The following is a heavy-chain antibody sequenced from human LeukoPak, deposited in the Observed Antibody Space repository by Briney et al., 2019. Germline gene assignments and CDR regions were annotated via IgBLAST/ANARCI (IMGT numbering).Heavy chain of an antibody. CDR2: INQDGSEK. CDR1: GFAFTTYW. J-gene: IGHJ4*02. V-gene: IGHV3-7*01. CDR3: ARAGGGGYSYGLQ. D-gene: IGHD5-18*01. Sequence: GGNLRLYCAASGFAFTTYWMRWVRQAPGKGLEWVFNINQDGSEKYFVDSVNGRFTISRDNARNSLDLQMKSLRAEDTAIYYCARAGGGGYSYGLQWGQGTLVTVSS.